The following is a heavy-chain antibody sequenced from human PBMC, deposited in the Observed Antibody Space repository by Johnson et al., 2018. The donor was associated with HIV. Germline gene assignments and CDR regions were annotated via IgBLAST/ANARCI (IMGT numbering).Heavy chain of an antibody. CDR1: GFTFNSYA. CDR3: ANSLLLDAFNI. Sequence: VQLVESGGGLIQPGGSLRLSCAASGFTFNSYAMSWVRQGPGKGLEWVAAISGSGGSTYYADSVKGRFTISRDNSRNTLYLQMKSLRAEDTAVYYCANSLLLDAFNIWGQGTMVTVSS. V-gene: IGHV3-23*04. J-gene: IGHJ3*02. CDR2: ISGSGGST.